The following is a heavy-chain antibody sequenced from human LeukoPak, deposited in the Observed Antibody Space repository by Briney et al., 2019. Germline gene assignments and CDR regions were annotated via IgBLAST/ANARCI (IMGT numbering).Heavy chain of an antibody. CDR3: ARASRNYGSGSSDY. CDR2: ISAYNGNT. Sequence: ASVKVSCKASGYTFTSYGISWVRQAPGQGLEWMGWISAYNGNTNYAQKLQGRVTMTTDTSTSTAYMELRSLRSDDTAMYYCARASRNYGSGSSDYWGQGTLVTVSS. D-gene: IGHD3-10*01. J-gene: IGHJ4*02. V-gene: IGHV1-18*01. CDR1: GYTFTSYG.